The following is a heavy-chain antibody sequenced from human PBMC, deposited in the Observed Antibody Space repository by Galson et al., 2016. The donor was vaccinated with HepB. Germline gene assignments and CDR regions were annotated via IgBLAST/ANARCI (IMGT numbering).Heavy chain of an antibody. V-gene: IGHV5-51*01. CDR2: TYPGDAET. CDR3: ARPGSNGYYSPLTFDY. CDR1: GYSFTTYW. D-gene: IGHD3-22*01. Sequence: QSGAEVKKPGESLKISCKASGYSFTTYWIGWVRQMSGKGLEWMGITYPGDAETNYSPSFQGQVTISADKSISPAYLQWSSLQASDTAMYYCARPGSNGYYSPLTFDYWGQGTLVTVSS. J-gene: IGHJ4*02.